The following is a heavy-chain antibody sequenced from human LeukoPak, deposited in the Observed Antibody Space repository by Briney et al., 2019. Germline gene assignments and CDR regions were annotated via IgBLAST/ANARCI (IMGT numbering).Heavy chain of an antibody. V-gene: IGHV5-51*01. CDR3: TRYGGEFSSSYGY. Sequence: HGGSLQISCQASGSSFPNYWIGWVRPVPGKGLEWVGTVYPGDSTTKYRPSLQGQVTISADKSINTAYLQWSSLKPSDTAMYYCTRYGGEFSSSYGYWGQGTLVTVSS. D-gene: IGHD6-6*01. CDR1: GSSFPNYW. CDR2: VYPGDSTT. J-gene: IGHJ4*02.